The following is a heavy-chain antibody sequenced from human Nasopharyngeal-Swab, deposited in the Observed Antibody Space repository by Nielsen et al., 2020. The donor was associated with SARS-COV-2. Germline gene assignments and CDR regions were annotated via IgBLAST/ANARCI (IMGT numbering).Heavy chain of an antibody. CDR2: ISAYNGNT. J-gene: IGHJ6*02. CDR1: GYTFTSYG. V-gene: IGHV1-18*01. Sequence: ASVKVSCKASGYTFTSYGISWVRQAPGQGLEWMEWISAYNGNTNYAQKLQGRVTMTTDTSTSTAYMELRSLRSDDTAVYYCARGWDAYYYYYYGMDVWGQGTTVTVSS. D-gene: IGHD1-26*01. CDR3: ARGWDAYYYYYYGMDV.